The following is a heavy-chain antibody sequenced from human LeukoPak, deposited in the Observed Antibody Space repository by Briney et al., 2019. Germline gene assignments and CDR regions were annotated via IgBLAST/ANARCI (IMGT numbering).Heavy chain of an antibody. Sequence: SETLSLTCTVSGGSISSSSYYWGWIRQPPGKGLEWIGSIYYSGSTYYNPSLKSRVTISVDTSKNQLSLKLSSVTAADTAVYYCARGSSWSNRGFDYWGQGTLVTVSS. CDR1: GGSISSSSYY. J-gene: IGHJ4*02. CDR3: ARGSSWSNRGFDY. CDR2: IYYSGST. D-gene: IGHD6-13*01. V-gene: IGHV4-39*01.